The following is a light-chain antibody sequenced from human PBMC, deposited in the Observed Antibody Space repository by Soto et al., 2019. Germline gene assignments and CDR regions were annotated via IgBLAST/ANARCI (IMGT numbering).Light chain of an antibody. J-gene: IGKJ4*01. V-gene: IGKV1-6*01. Sequence: AIQMTQSPSSLSASVGYIVTITCRASQGIRNDLGWYQQKPGKAPKLLIYAASSLQSGVPSRFSGSGSGTDFTLTISSLQPEDFATYYCLQDYNYPLTFGGGTKVDIK. CDR1: QGIRND. CDR2: AAS. CDR3: LQDYNYPLT.